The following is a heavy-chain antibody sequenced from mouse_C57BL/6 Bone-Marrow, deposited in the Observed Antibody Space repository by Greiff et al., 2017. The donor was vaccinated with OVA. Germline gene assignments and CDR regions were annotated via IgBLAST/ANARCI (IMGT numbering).Heavy chain of an antibody. J-gene: IGHJ3*01. CDR3: ARGIYYGYDGAWFAY. CDR2: INPNNGGT. CDR1: GYTFTDYN. V-gene: IGHV1-18*01. Sequence: EVQLQQSGPELVKPGASVKIPCKASGYTFTDYNMDWVKQSHGKSLEWIGDINPNNGGTIYNQKFKGKATLTVDKSSSTAYMELRSLTSEDTAVYYCARGIYYGYDGAWFAYWGQGTLVTVSA. D-gene: IGHD2-2*01.